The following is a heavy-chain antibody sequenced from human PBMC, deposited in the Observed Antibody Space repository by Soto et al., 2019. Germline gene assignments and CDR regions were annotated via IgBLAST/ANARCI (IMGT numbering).Heavy chain of an antibody. CDR1: GYTFSGYS. J-gene: IGHJ6*02. D-gene: IGHD2-21*01. CDR2: ISGYNGNT. CDR3: SRGVCCGGAPACPDMAV. V-gene: IGHV1-18*04. Sequence: QVVLEQSGGEVKKPGASVKVSCKASGYTFSGYSITWVRKAPGQRLEWMGRISGYNGNTNYARTLWGRLTLTTDTSRRTASMDFRRLPSEDTAVYYCSRGVCCGGAPACPDMAVWGPGATVTF.